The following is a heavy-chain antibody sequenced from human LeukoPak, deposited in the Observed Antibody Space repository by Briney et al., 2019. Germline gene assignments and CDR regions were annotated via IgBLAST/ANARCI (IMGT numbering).Heavy chain of an antibody. CDR3: ARCKYDFWSGPLDV. CDR2: IYRGGST. Sequence: GGSLRLSCAASGFIVTSNYMSWVRQAPGKGLEWVSVIYRGGSTYYTDSVKGRFTISRDNSKNTLYLQMNSLRAEDTAVYYCARCKYDFWSGPLDVWGKGTTVTVSS. CDR1: GFIVTSNY. J-gene: IGHJ6*04. D-gene: IGHD3-3*01. V-gene: IGHV3-53*01.